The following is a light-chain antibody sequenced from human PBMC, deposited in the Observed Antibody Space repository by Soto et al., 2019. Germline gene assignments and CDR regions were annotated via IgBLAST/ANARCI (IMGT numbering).Light chain of an antibody. CDR1: QSVSSN. Sequence: EIVMTQSPATLSVSPGERATLSCRASQSVSSNLAWYQQKAGQTPKLHIYVASTRATGIPARFSGSGSGTEFTLTFSSPQSEDFAVYYCQQYNVWRLTFGGGTKVEFK. CDR3: QQYNVWRLT. J-gene: IGKJ4*01. CDR2: VAS. V-gene: IGKV3-15*01.